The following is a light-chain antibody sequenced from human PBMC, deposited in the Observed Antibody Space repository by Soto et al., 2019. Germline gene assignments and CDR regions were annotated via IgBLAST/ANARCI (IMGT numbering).Light chain of an antibody. J-gene: IGLJ3*02. V-gene: IGLV2-14*01. CDR3: SSYTSSSTLNWV. Sequence: QSALTQPASVSGSPGQSITISCTGTSSDVGGYNYVSWYQQHPGKAPKLIIYEVSNRPSGISNRFSDSKSGNTASLTISGLQAEDEADYYCSSYTSSSTLNWVFGGGTKLTVL. CDR2: EVS. CDR1: SSDVGGYNY.